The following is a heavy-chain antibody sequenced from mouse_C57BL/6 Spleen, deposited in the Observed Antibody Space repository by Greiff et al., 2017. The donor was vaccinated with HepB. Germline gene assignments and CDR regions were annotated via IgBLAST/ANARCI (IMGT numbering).Heavy chain of an antibody. V-gene: IGHV5-4*01. CDR3: ARALDISGHGIFAY. CDR2: LSDGGSYT. CDR1: GFTFSSYA. J-gene: IGHJ3*01. Sequence: EVHLVESGGGLVKPGGSLKLSCAASGFTFSSYAMSWVRQTPEKRLEWVATLSDGGSYTYYPDNVKGRFTISRDNAKNNLYLQMSHLKSEDTAMYYCARALDISGHGIFAYWGQGTLVTVSA. D-gene: IGHD3-2*02.